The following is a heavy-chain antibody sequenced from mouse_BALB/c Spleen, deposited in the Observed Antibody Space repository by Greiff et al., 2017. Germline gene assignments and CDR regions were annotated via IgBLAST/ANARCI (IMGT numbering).Heavy chain of an antibody. D-gene: IGHD1-2*01. Sequence: QVHVKQSGPGLVAPSQSLSITCTVSGFSLTSYGVHWVRQPPGKGLEWLGVIWAGGSTNYNSALMSRLSISKDNSKSQVFLKMNSLQTDDTAMYYCATHYGYNPRAMDYWGQGTSVTVSS. V-gene: IGHV2-9*02. CDR3: ATHYGYNPRAMDY. CDR1: GFSLTSYG. J-gene: IGHJ4*01. CDR2: IWAGGST.